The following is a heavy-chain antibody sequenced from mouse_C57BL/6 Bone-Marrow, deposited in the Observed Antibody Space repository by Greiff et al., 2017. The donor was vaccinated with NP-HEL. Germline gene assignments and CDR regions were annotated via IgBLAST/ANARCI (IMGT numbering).Heavy chain of an antibody. CDR3: AREGYYGSLDY. J-gene: IGHJ2*01. CDR1: GYAFSSSW. V-gene: IGHV1-82*01. Sequence: VKLMESGPELVKPGASVKISCKASGYAFSSSWMNWVKQRPGKGLEWIGRIYPGDGDTNYNGKFKGKATLTADKSSSTAYMQLSSLTSEDSAVYFCAREGYYGSLDYWGQGTTLTVSS. CDR2: IYPGDGDT. D-gene: IGHD1-1*01.